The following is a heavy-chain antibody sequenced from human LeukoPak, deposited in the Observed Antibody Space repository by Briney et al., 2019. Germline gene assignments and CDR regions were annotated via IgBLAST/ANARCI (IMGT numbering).Heavy chain of an antibody. D-gene: IGHD5-12*01. CDR3: ARDFAALGYSGYDYFDY. CDR2: ISYDGSNK. J-gene: IGHJ4*02. CDR1: GFTFSSYA. Sequence: GGSLRLSCAASGFTFSSYAMHWVRQAPGEGLEWVAVISYDGSNKYYADSVKGRFTISRDNSKNTLYLQMNSLRAEDTAVYYCARDFAALGYSGYDYFDYWGQGTLVTVSS. V-gene: IGHV3-30-3*01.